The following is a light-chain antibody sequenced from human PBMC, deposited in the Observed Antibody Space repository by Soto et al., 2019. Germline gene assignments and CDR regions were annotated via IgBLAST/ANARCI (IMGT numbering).Light chain of an antibody. CDR2: DTS. CDR3: QQYYDAPALT. J-gene: IGKJ4*01. Sequence: EVVMRQSPATLSVSPGEVATLSFSASQGIGDTLAWYQHKPGQTPRLLIYDTSTRATGVPTRFSGSRSGAEFTLTITSLQAEDVAVYYCQQYYDAPALTFGGGTKVDIK. CDR1: QGIGDT. V-gene: IGKV3-15*01.